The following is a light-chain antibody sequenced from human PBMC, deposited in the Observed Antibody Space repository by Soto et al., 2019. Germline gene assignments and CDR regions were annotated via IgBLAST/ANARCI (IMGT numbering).Light chain of an antibody. CDR3: QQYNDNWT. V-gene: IGKV1-5*03. CDR1: QSISSW. CDR2: KAS. J-gene: IGKJ1*01. Sequence: DIQMTHSPSTLSASVGDRVTITCRASQSISSWLAWYQQKPGQAPKLLIYKASTLQSGVPSRFSGSGSGTEFTLAISSLQPDDSATYYCQQYNDNWTFGQGTKVE.